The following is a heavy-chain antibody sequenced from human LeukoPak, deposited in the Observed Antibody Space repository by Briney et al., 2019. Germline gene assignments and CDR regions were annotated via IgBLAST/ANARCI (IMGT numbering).Heavy chain of an antibody. CDR2: ISAYNGNT. V-gene: IGHV1-18*01. CDR3: ARDPGITIFGVVSKHYYYYGMDV. J-gene: IGHJ6*02. D-gene: IGHD3-3*01. CDR1: GYTFTSYG. Sequence: ASVTVSCKASGYTFTSYGISWVRQAPGQGLEWMGWISAYNGNTNYAQKLQGRVTMTTDTSTSTAYMELRSLRSDDTAVYYCARDPGITIFGVVSKHYYYYGMDVWGQGTTVTVSS.